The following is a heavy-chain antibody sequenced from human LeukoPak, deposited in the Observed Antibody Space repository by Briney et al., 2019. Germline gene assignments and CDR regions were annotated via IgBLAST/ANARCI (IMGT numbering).Heavy chain of an antibody. J-gene: IGHJ4*02. CDR2: IYYSGST. V-gene: IGHV4-39*01. Sequence: SETLSLTCTVSGGSISSSSYYWGWIRQPPGTGLEWIGSIYYSGSTYYNPSLKSRVTISVDTSKNQFSLKLSSVTAADTAVYYCARSRYDILTGYFEKGFDYWGQGTLVTVSS. D-gene: IGHD3-9*01. CDR3: ARSRYDILTGYFEKGFDY. CDR1: GGSISSSSYY.